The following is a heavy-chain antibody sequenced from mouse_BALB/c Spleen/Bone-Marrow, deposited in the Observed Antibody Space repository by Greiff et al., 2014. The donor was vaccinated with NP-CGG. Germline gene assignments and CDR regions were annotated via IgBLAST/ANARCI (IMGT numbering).Heavy chain of an antibody. D-gene: IGHD4-1*01. V-gene: IGHV1-4*02. CDR1: GYTLTSYT. Sequence: QVTLKESGAELARPGASVKMSCKASGYTLTSYTIQWVKRRPGQGLEWVGYIVPSSGYTDYNQNFKDKTTLTADKSSSTAYMQLSSLTSADSAVYYCAREARTGAWFAYWGQGTLVTVSA. J-gene: IGHJ3*01. CDR3: AREARTGAWFAY. CDR2: IVPSSGYT.